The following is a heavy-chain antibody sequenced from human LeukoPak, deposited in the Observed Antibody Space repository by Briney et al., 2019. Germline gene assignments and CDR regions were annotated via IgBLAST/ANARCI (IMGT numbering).Heavy chain of an antibody. J-gene: IGHJ4*02. CDR2: INPHSGGT. Sequence: GASVKVSCKASGYTFTGYYIHWVRQAPGQGLEWMGWINPHSGGTNYAQKFQGRVTMTRDTSISTAYMELSRLRSDDTAVYYCARVIVAGFFPFDYWGQGTLVTVSS. CDR1: GYTFTGYY. CDR3: ARVIVAGFFPFDY. D-gene: IGHD2-15*01. V-gene: IGHV1-2*02.